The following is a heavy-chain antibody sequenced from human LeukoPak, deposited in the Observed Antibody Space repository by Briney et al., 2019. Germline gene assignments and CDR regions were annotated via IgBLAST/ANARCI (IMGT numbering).Heavy chain of an antibody. J-gene: IGHJ5*02. D-gene: IGHD3-22*01. Sequence: ASVKVSCKASGYTFTSYGISWVRQAPGQGLEWMGWISAYNGNTNYAQKLQGRVTMTTDTSTSTAYMELRSLRSDDTAMYYCARRRDYDSSGYYHNWFDPWGQGTLVTFSS. CDR1: GYTFTSYG. V-gene: IGHV1-18*01. CDR2: ISAYNGNT. CDR3: ARRRDYDSSGYYHNWFDP.